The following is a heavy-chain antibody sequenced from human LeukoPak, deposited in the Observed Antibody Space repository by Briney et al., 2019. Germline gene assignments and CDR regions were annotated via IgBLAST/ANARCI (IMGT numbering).Heavy chain of an antibody. Sequence: GGSLRLSCAASGFTFSSYGMHWVRQAPGKGLEWVAIISYDGSNQYYADSVKGRFIISRDNSKNTLYLQMSSLRAEDTSVYYCAKGNGHYYFDYWGQGTLATVSS. D-gene: IGHD1-1*01. V-gene: IGHV3-30*18. CDR1: GFTFSSYG. CDR3: AKGNGHYYFDY. CDR2: ISYDGSNQ. J-gene: IGHJ4*02.